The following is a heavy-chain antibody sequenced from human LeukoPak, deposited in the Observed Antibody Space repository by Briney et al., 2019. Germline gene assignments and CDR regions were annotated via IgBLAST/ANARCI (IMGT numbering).Heavy chain of an antibody. Sequence: GGSLRLSCAASGFTFSHYSMNWVRQAPGKGLEWVSFISSSSSYIYYADSVKGRFTISRDNSKNTLYLQMNSLRAEDTAVYYCVTGKGWNDYSFDYWGQGTLVTVSS. D-gene: IGHD1-1*01. CDR1: GFTFSHYS. J-gene: IGHJ4*02. CDR2: ISSSSSYI. CDR3: VTGKGWNDYSFDY. V-gene: IGHV3-21*04.